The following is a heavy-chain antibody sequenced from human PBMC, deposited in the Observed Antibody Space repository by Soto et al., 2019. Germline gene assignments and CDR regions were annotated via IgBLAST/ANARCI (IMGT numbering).Heavy chain of an antibody. J-gene: IGHJ5*02. Sequence: EVQLVESGGGLVQPGGSLRLTCAASGFAFSSYWMHWVRQAPGKGLVWVSRINSDGSSTNYGDSVKGRFTISRDNANNTLYLQMNSLRAEDTAVYYCARDQTAGDWFDPWGQGTLVTVSS. D-gene: IGHD2-21*02. V-gene: IGHV3-74*01. CDR1: GFAFSSYW. CDR3: ARDQTAGDWFDP. CDR2: INSDGSST.